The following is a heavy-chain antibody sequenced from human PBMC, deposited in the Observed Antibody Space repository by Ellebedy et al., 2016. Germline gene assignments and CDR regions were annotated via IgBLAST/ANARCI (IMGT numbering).Heavy chain of an antibody. CDR3: ARDVLMTTVTTGGFDY. D-gene: IGHD4-11*01. CDR2: ISSSSSYI. J-gene: IGHJ4*02. V-gene: IGHV3-21*01. Sequence: GGSLRLSCAASGFTFSSYSMNWVHQAPGKGLEWVSSISSSSSYIYYADSVKGRFTISRDNAKNSLFLQMNSLRAEDTAVYFCARDVLMTTVTTGGFDYWGQGTLVTVSS. CDR1: GFTFSSYS.